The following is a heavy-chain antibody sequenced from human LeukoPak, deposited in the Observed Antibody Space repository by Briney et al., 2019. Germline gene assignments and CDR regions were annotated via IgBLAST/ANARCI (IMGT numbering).Heavy chain of an antibody. D-gene: IGHD7-27*01. Sequence: GGSLRLSCAASGFTVSSNYMSWVRQAPGKGLEWVSVIYSGGSTYYADSVKGRFTISRDNSKNTLYLQMNSLRAEDTAVYYCARDSITADNSLDYWGRGTLVTVSS. CDR2: IYSGGST. J-gene: IGHJ4*02. CDR1: GFTVSSNY. V-gene: IGHV3-66*01. CDR3: ARDSITADNSLDY.